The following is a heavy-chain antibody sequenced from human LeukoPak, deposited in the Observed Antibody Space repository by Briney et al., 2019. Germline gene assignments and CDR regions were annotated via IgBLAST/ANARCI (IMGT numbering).Heavy chain of an antibody. CDR2: INAGNGNT. CDR1: GYTFTSCA. J-gene: IGHJ5*02. Sequence: GASVKVSCKASGYTFTSCAMHWVRQAPGQRLGWMGWINAGNGNTKYSQKFQGRVTITRDTSASTAYMELSSLRSEDTAVYYCARGQYSSGWYRNFDPWGQGTLVTVSS. CDR3: ARGQYSSGWYRNFDP. V-gene: IGHV1-3*01. D-gene: IGHD6-19*01.